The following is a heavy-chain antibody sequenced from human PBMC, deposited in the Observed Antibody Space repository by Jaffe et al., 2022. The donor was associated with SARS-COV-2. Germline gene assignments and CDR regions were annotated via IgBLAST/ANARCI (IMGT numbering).Heavy chain of an antibody. Sequence: QVQLVQSGAEVKKPGASVKVSCKASGYTFTGYYMHWVRQAPGQGLEWMGWINPNSGGTNYAQKFQGRVTMTRDTSISTAYMELSRLRSDDTAVYYCARDGGYYDSSAHTLGADYWGQGTLVTVSS. D-gene: IGHD3-22*01. CDR2: INPNSGGT. CDR1: GYTFTGYY. V-gene: IGHV1-2*02. J-gene: IGHJ4*02. CDR3: ARDGGYYDSSAHTLGADY.